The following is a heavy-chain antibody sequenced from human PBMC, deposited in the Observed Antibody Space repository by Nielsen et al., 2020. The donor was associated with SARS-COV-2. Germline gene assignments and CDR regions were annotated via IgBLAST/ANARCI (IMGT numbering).Heavy chain of an antibody. CDR3: TKVGWFGESNWFDP. CDR1: GFTFSGSG. Sequence: GESLKISCAASGFTFSGSGMHWVRQASGKGLEWVGCIRTKAKNYATAYAASVQGRFIISRDDSKNTAYLQMNSLKTEDTAVYYCTKVGWFGESNWFDPWGQGTLVTVSS. D-gene: IGHD3-10*01. J-gene: IGHJ5*02. CDR2: IRTKAKNYAT. V-gene: IGHV3-73*01.